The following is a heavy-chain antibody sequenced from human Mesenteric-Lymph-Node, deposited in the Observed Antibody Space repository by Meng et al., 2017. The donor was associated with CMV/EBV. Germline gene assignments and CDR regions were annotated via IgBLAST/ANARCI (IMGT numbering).Heavy chain of an antibody. D-gene: IGHD3-3*01. Sequence: GESLKISCAASGFTFSIYTMHWVRQAPGKGLEWVAVISYNGNNKYYADSVKGRFTISKDNSKNTLYLQMNSLRAEDTAVYYCASPYYDFWSGYTYYYYYGMDVWGQGTTVTVSS. CDR2: ISYNGNNK. J-gene: IGHJ6*02. CDR1: GFTFSIYT. V-gene: IGHV3-30-3*01. CDR3: ASPYYDFWSGYTYYYYYGMDV.